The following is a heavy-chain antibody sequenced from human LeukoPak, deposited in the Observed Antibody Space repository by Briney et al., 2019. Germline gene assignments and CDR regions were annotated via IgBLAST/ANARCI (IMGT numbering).Heavy chain of an antibody. CDR3: ARVSMGELSLSTYYFDY. CDR2: IYTSGST. Sequence: LSLTCTVSGGSISSYYWSWIRQPAGKGLEWIGRIYTSGSTNYNPSLKRRVTMSVDTCKKQFSLKLSSVTAADTAVYYCARVSMGELSLSTYYFDYWGQGTLVTVSS. D-gene: IGHD3-16*02. CDR1: GGSISSYY. V-gene: IGHV4-4*07. J-gene: IGHJ4*02.